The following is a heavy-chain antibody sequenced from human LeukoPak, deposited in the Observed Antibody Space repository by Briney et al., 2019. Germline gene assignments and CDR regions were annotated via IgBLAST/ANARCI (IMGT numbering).Heavy chain of an antibody. V-gene: IGHV4-59*01. CDR3: ARVEDTPRFDY. J-gene: IGHJ4*02. Sequence: PSETLSLTCTVSGGSISTYYWTWVRQPPGKGLEWIGYIYHRGSANYNPSLKSRVTISVDTSKNQFSLTLSSVTAADAAVYYCARVEDTPRFDYWGQGTLVTVSS. CDR2: IYHRGSA. D-gene: IGHD2-15*01. CDR1: GGSISTYY.